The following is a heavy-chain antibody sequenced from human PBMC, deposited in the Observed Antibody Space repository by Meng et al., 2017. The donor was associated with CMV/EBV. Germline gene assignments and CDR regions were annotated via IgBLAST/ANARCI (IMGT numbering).Heavy chain of an antibody. D-gene: IGHD2-2*01. CDR1: GYTFTSYG. J-gene: IGHJ5*02. CDR3: ARVLGYCSSTSCENWFDP. V-gene: IGHV1-18*01. Sequence: ASVKVSCKASGYTFTSYGISWVRQAPGQGLEWMGWISAYHGNTNYAQKLQGRVTMTTDTSTSTAYMELRSLRSDDTAVYYCARVLGYCSSTSCENWFDPWGQGTLVTVSS. CDR2: ISAYHGNT.